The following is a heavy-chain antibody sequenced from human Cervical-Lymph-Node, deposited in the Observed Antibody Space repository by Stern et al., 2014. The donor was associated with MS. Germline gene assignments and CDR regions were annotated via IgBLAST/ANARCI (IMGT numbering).Heavy chain of an antibody. CDR3: ARDLESRLRSGSNRVGY. D-gene: IGHD6-19*01. J-gene: IGHJ4*02. CDR1: GFTFRSYA. CDR2: VGNDGRNK. V-gene: IGHV3-30*04. Sequence: VQPGESGGGVVPPGKSLRLSCAASGFTFRSYAMHWVRQAPGKGLEGGAGVGNDGRNKYYADSVKGRFTISRDNSKNTLLLQMNSLRVEDTAVYYCARDLESRLRSGSNRVGYWGQGTLVTVSS.